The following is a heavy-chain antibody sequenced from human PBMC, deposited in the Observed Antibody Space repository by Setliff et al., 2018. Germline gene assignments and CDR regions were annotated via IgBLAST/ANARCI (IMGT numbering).Heavy chain of an antibody. CDR2: IWYDGSSE. CDR3: ANPGPG. Sequence: GGSLRLSCATSGFSFSNYGMHWVRQAPGKGLQWVAVIWYDGSSEKYADSVKGRFTISRDNSKNIVYLQMNSLRFEDTAVYYCANPGPGWGQGTLVTVSS. CDR1: GFSFSNYG. V-gene: IGHV3-33*03. J-gene: IGHJ4*02.